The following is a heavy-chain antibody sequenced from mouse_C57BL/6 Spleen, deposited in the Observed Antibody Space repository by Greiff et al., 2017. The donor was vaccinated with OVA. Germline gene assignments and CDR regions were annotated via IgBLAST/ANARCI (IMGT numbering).Heavy chain of an antibody. Sequence: EVKLQESGAELVRPGSSVKMSCKTSGYTFTSYGINWVKQRPGQGLEWIGYIYIGNGYTEYNEKFKGKATLTSDTSSSTAYMQLSSLTSEDSAIDFCARSYYGSSYEYFDVWGTGTTVTVSS. V-gene: IGHV1-58*01. D-gene: IGHD1-1*01. CDR1: GYTFTSYG. J-gene: IGHJ1*03. CDR3: ARSYYGSSYEYFDV. CDR2: IYIGNGYT.